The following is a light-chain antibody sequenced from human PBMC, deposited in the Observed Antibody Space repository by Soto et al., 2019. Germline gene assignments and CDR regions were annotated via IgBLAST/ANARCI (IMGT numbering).Light chain of an antibody. CDR2: GAS. J-gene: IGKJ5*01. Sequence: EIVLTQSPGTLSLSPGERVTLSCRASQNIRSNYLAWYQQRPGQAPRLLIYGASSRATGIPDRFSGSGSGTDFTLTITRLEPEDFAVYHCQQYGSSPITFGQGTRLEIK. CDR1: QNIRSNY. CDR3: QQYGSSPIT. V-gene: IGKV3-20*01.